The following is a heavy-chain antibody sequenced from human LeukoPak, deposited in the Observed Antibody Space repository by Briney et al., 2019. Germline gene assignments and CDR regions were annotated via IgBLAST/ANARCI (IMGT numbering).Heavy chain of an antibody. CDR3: ARGQGATVPQVGKNWFDP. Sequence: PSQTLSLTCAVYIDSFSNYHWNWIRQTPAKGLEWIGEVNESGGTNISPSLRSRVILSVDTSKNQFSLKLISVTVADTAVYYCARGQGATVPQVGKNWFDPWGQGTRVTVSS. CDR1: IDSFSNYH. V-gene: IGHV4-34*01. CDR2: VNESGGT. D-gene: IGHD1-26*01. J-gene: IGHJ5*02.